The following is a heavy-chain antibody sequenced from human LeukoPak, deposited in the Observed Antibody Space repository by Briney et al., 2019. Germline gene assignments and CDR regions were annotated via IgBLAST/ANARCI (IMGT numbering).Heavy chain of an antibody. CDR2: IYSDDST. J-gene: IGHJ1*01. Sequence: GGSLLLSCAASGFPVSSHYMSWVRPAPGKGLEWVLVIYSDDSTYSADSLKGRFTISRDISKNTLFLQMNSLRAEDTAVYYCARVYWHDNGEYFQHWGQGTLVTVSS. V-gene: IGHV3-66*01. D-gene: IGHD3-16*01. CDR1: GFPVSSHY. CDR3: ARVYWHDNGEYFQH.